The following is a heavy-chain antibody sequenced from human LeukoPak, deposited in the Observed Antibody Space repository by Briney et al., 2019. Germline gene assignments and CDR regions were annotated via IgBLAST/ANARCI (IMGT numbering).Heavy chain of an antibody. CDR2: IINGGSII. D-gene: IGHD6-19*01. V-gene: IGHV3-48*03. CDR3: ARQRIAVTVGGDFDY. Sequence: GGSLGLSCAVSGFTFSDYEMNWVRQAPGKGLEWVAYIINGGSIIYYGDSVKGRFTISRDNAKNSLHLQMNSLRAEDTAVYYCARQRIAVTVGGDFDYWGQGTLVTVSS. J-gene: IGHJ4*02. CDR1: GFTFSDYE.